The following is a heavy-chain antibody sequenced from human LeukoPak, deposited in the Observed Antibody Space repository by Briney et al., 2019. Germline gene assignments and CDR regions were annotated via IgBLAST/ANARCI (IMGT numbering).Heavy chain of an antibody. CDR2: INPNSGGT. CDR3: ARAPQPHIYCSGGSCYPPNFDY. J-gene: IGHJ4*02. Sequence: ASVKVSCKASGYTFTGYYMHWVRQAPGQGLEWMGWINPNSGGTNYAQKFQGRVTMTRDTSISTAYMELSRLRSDDTAVYHCARAPQPHIYCSGGSCYPPNFDYWGQGTLVTVSS. V-gene: IGHV1-2*02. D-gene: IGHD2-15*01. CDR1: GYTFTGYY.